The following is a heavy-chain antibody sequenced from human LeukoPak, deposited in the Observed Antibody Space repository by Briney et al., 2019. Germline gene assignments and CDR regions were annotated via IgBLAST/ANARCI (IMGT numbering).Heavy chain of an antibody. CDR1: GGSISSYY. Sequence: SETLSLTCTVSGGSISSYYWSWIRQPPGKGLEWIGYIYYSGSTNYNPSLKSRVTMSVDTSKNQFSLKLSSVTAADTAVYYCARSSSWYAGWFDPWGQGTLVTVSS. CDR3: ARSSSWYAGWFDP. J-gene: IGHJ5*02. V-gene: IGHV4-59*01. D-gene: IGHD6-13*01. CDR2: IYYSGST.